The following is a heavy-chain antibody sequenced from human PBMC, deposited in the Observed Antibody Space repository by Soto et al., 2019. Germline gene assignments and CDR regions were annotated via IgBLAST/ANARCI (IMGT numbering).Heavy chain of an antibody. CDR3: ARECGKQSRGIEY. CDR2: IIPIFGTA. V-gene: IGHV1-69*01. Sequence: QVQLVQSGAEVKKPGSSVKVSCKASGGTFSSYSINWVRQAPGQGLEWMGEIIPIFGTANYAKKFQGRVTVTAEQSTSTAYMELSSLKTEDPALYYWARECGKQSRGIEYWGPGTLVTVPS. D-gene: IGHD1-26*01. CDR1: GGTFSSYS. J-gene: IGHJ4*02.